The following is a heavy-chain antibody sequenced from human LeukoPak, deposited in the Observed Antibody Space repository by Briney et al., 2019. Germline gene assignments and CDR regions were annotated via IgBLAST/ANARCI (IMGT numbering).Heavy chain of an antibody. D-gene: IGHD2-15*01. J-gene: IGHJ4*02. CDR2: IYYSGST. CDR3: ARATCSGGSCFQFDF. V-gene: IGHV4-59*01. CDR1: GDSISNYY. Sequence: SETLSLTCTVSGDSISNYYWSWIRQSPGKGLEWIGYIYYSGSTNYNPSLKSRVTISVDTSKNQFSLKLSSMTAADTAVYYCARATCSGGSCFQFDFWGQGTPVTVSS.